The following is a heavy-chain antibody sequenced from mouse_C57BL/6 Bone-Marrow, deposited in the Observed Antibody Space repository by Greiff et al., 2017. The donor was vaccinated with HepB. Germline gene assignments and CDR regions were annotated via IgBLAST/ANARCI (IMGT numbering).Heavy chain of an antibody. J-gene: IGHJ1*03. Sequence: EVKVVESGGGLVKPGGSLKLPCAASGFTFSDVGMHWVRQAPEKGLVWVAYISSGSSTIYYADTVMGRFTISRDNAKNTLFLQMTSLRSEDTAMYYCASGYFDVWGTGTTVTVSS. CDR2: ISSGSSTI. CDR1: GFTFSDVG. CDR3: ASGYFDV. V-gene: IGHV5-17*01.